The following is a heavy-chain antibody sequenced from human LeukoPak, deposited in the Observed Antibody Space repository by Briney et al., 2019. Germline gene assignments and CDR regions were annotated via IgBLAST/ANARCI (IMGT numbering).Heavy chain of an antibody. CDR2: IYSSRST. J-gene: IGHJ2*01. Sequence: PSETLSLTCTVSGGSIRSGDYYWSWIRQPPGKGLECIGYIYSSRSTYYSPSLKSRIAMSIDTSKNQFSLKLSSVTAADTATYYCARRNYYASSWYFDLWGRGTLVTVSS. V-gene: IGHV4-30-4*08. CDR1: GGSIRSGDYY. CDR3: ARRNYYASSWYFDL. D-gene: IGHD3-10*01.